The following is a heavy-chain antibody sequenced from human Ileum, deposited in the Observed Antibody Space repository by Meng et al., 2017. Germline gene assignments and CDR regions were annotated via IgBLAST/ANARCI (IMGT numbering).Heavy chain of an antibody. CDR3: ARGAYYGSGSYWGNFDY. CDR2: MNPNSGNT. V-gene: IGHV1-8*03. CDR1: GYTFTSYD. D-gene: IGHD3-10*01. Sequence: ASVKVSCKASGYTFTSYDINWVRQATGQGLEWMGWMNPNSGNTGYAQKSQGRVTITRNTSISTAYMELSSLRSEDTAVYYCARGAYYGSGSYWGNFDYWGQGTLVTVSS. J-gene: IGHJ4*02.